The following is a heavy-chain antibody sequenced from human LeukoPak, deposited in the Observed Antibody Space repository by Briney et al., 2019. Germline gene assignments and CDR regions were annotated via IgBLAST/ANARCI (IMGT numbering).Heavy chain of an antibody. J-gene: IGHJ4*02. V-gene: IGHV1-8*01. CDR1: GYTFTSCD. CDR2: MNPNSGNT. CDR3: TRGSSGRRDN. D-gene: IGHD6-19*01. Sequence: ASVTVSCKASGYTFTSCDINWVRQAAGQGLEWMGWMNPNSGNTGYGQSFQGRITMTRDISIGTAYMELSNLTSEDTAIYYCTRGSSGRRDNWGQGTLVTVSA.